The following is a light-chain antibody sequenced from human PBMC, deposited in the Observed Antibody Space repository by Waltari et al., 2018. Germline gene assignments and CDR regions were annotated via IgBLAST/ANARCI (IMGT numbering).Light chain of an antibody. CDR2: DAS. CDR3: QQRINWPYT. CDR1: QSVSSP. J-gene: IGKJ2*01. Sequence: EIVLTQSPATLSLSPGERATLSCRASQSVSSPLAWYQQKPGQAPRLLLYDASNIATGIPARFSGRGSGTDCTLTISRLEPEDFSVYYCQQRINWPYTFGQGTKLDIK. V-gene: IGKV3-11*01.